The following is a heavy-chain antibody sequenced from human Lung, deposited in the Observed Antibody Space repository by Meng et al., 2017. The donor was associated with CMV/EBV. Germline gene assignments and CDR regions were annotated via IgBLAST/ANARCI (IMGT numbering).Heavy chain of an antibody. Sequence: HVSLAHTVAAGSNPGASVNVSRKASRPTFNDYDIHWVRPAPGQGREWMGSVSPKAGDTNFAQKFHGRVTLTRDTSINTAYLGLNRLTSDATAVYSCARTLAGPFDSWGQVTLVTVSS. CDR3: ARTLAGPFDS. CDR2: VSPKAGDT. CDR1: RPTFNDYD. V-gene: IGHV1-2*02. D-gene: IGHD2/OR15-2a*01. J-gene: IGHJ4*02.